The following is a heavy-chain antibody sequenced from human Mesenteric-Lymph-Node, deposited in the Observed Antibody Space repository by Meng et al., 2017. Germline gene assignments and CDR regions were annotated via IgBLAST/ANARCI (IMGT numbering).Heavy chain of an antibody. J-gene: IGHJ4*02. CDR2: ISGRGGST. D-gene: IGHD3-3*01. CDR1: GFTFSSYA. V-gene: IGHV3-23*01. CDR3: AKDPAIGAYYDFWSGYYTGQLFDY. Sequence: GGSLRLSCAASGFTFSSYAMSWVRQAPGKGREWVSAISGRGGSTYYADSVKGRFTISRDNSKNTLYLQMNSLRAEDTAVYYCAKDPAIGAYYDFWSGYYTGQLFDYWGQGTLVTVSS.